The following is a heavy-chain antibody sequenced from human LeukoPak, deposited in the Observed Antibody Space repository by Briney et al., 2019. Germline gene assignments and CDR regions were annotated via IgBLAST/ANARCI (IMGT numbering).Heavy chain of an antibody. CDR1: GASISSNY. D-gene: IGHD6-19*01. CDR3: ARGAGWYDY. J-gene: IGHJ4*02. V-gene: IGHV4-59*08. CDR2: INNNGRI. Sequence: SETLSLTCTVSGASISSNYWSWIRQSPGKELEWIAYINNNGRINYNPSLKSRVTISADTSKNQFSLNVRSVTAADTAVYYCARGAGWYDYWGQGTQVTVFS.